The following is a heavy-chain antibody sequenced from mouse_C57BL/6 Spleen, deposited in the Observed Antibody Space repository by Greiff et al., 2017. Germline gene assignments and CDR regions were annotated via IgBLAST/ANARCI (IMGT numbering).Heavy chain of an antibody. D-gene: IGHD3-2*02. CDR1: GYTFTSYW. CDR3: TTGYYYCALDY. CDR2: IYPGNSDT. V-gene: IGHV1-5*01. Sequence: EVQLQQSGTVLARPGASVKMSCKTSGYTFTSYWMHWVKQRPGQGLEWIGAIYPGNSDTSYNQKFKGKAKLTAVTSASTAYMELSSLTYEDSAVYYCTTGYYYCALDYWGQGTSVTVSS. J-gene: IGHJ4*01.